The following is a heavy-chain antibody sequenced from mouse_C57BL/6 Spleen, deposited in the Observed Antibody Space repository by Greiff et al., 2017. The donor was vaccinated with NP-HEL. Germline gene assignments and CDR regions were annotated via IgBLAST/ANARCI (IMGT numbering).Heavy chain of an antibody. Sequence: EVQLVESGGGLVKPGGSLKLSCAASGFTFSSYAMSWVRQTPEKRLEWVATISDGGSYTYYPDNVKGRFTISRDNAKNNLYLQMSHLKSEDTAMYYCARDSPSDWFAYWGQGTLVTVSA. V-gene: IGHV5-4*01. J-gene: IGHJ3*01. CDR3: ARDSPSDWFAY. CDR1: GFTFSSYA. CDR2: ISDGGSYT.